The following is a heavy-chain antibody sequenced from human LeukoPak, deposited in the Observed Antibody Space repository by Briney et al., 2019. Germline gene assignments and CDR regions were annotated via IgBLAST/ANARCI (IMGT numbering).Heavy chain of an antibody. Sequence: SETLSLTCTVSGGSISSGDYYWSWIRQPPGKGLAWIGYIYYSGSTYYNPSLKSRVTISVDTSKNQFSLKLSSVTAADTAVYYCARSMLGVQWLARYYYYGMDVWGQGTTVTVSS. J-gene: IGHJ6*02. CDR3: ARSMLGVQWLARYYYYGMDV. CDR1: GGSISSGDYY. V-gene: IGHV4-30-4*01. CDR2: IYYSGST. D-gene: IGHD6-19*01.